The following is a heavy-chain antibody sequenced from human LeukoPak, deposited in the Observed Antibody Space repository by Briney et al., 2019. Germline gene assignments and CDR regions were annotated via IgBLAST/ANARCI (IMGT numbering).Heavy chain of an antibody. V-gene: IGHV3-30*03. Sequence: PGGSLRLSCAVSGFSIGNHGMHWVRQAPDKGLKWVAMISHDGGAEYYGDSVKGRLTISRDNSENTLYLQMNGLRVEDTAVYYCARDWGSSGWYNWFDPWGQGTLVTVSS. D-gene: IGHD3-16*01. CDR3: ARDWGSSGWYNWFDP. CDR2: ISHDGGAE. CDR1: GFSIGNHG. J-gene: IGHJ5*02.